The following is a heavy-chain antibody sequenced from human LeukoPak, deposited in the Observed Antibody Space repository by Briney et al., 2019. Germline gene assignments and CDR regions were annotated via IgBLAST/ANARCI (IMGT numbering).Heavy chain of an antibody. CDR1: GYSFTSYW. Sequence: GESLKISCKGSGYSFTSYWISWVRQMPGKGLEWMGIIYPGDSDTRYSPSFQGQVTISADKSISTAYLQWSSLKASDTAMYYCARQTVRGYSYGHYYYGMDVWGQGTTVTVSS. CDR3: ARQTVRGYSYGHYYYGMDV. J-gene: IGHJ6*02. CDR2: IYPGDSDT. V-gene: IGHV5-51*01. D-gene: IGHD5-18*01.